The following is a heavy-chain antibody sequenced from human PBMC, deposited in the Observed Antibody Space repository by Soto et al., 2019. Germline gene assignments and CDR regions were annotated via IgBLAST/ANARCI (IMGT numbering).Heavy chain of an antibody. J-gene: IGHJ4*02. Sequence: QVQLVESGGGVVQPGRSLRLSCAASGFTFSSYGMHWVRQAPGKGLEWVAVISYDGSNKYYADSVKGRFTISRDNSKNPLYLQMNSLRAEDTAVYYCARTTVVTPVPDYWGQGTLVTVSS. CDR2: ISYDGSNK. CDR1: GFTFSSYG. D-gene: IGHD4-17*01. CDR3: ARTTVVTPVPDY. V-gene: IGHV3-30*03.